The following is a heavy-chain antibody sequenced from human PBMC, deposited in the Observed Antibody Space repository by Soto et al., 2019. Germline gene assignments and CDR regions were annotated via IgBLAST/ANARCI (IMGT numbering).Heavy chain of an antibody. Sequence: QVQLQESGPGLVKPSQTLSLTCSVSGASISSDNYYWSWIRQHPGKGLVWIGYIYYTGSTYYNPSLRSRITISEAMSKNHFVLRLSSVTAADTAVYYCARGREEAGGPFDYWCQGTLVTVSS. CDR3: ARGREEAGGPFDY. D-gene: IGHD3-10*01. CDR1: GASISSDNYY. CDR2: IYYTGST. J-gene: IGHJ4*02. V-gene: IGHV4-31*03.